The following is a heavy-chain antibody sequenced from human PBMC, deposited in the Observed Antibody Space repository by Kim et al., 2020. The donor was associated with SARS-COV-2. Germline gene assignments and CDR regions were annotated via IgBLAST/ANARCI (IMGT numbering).Heavy chain of an antibody. Sequence: GGSLRLSCAASGSTFDDYGRSWVRQPPGKGLEWVSGIKRNGDNTGYADSVKGRFAISRDNAKNSLYLQMNSLRAEDTALYYCARGYISGPFDSWGHGTLVTVSS. J-gene: IGHJ4*01. V-gene: IGHV3-20*04. D-gene: IGHD6-19*01. CDR3: ARGYISGPFDS. CDR2: IKRNGDNT. CDR1: GSTFDDYG.